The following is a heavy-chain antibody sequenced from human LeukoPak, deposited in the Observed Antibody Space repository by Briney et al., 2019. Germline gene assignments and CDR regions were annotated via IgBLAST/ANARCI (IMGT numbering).Heavy chain of an antibody. CDR2: INTNTGNP. CDR3: ARVGPRVLRFLAWLSFDY. D-gene: IGHD3-3*01. J-gene: IGHJ4*02. CDR1: GYTFTSYA. V-gene: IGHV7-4-1*02. Sequence: ASVKVSCKASGYTFTSYAMNWVRQAPGQGLEWMGWINTNTGNPTYAQGFTGRFVFSLDTSVSTAYLQISSLKAEDTAVYYCARVGPRVLRFLAWLSFDYWGQGTLVTVSS.